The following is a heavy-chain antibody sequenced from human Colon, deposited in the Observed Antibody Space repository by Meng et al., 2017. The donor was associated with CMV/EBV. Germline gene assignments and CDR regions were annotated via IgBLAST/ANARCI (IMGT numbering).Heavy chain of an antibody. CDR2: ISYDGSNK. J-gene: IGHJ4*02. D-gene: IGHD5-24*01. V-gene: IGHV3-30*04. Sequence: GESLKISCAASGFTFSSYAMHWVRQAPGKGLEWVAVISYDGSNKYYADSVKGRFTISRDNSKSTVYLQMKSLRGEDTAVYYCVKGREGHNSYSFDLWGQGTPVTVSS. CDR3: VKGREGHNSYSFDL. CDR1: GFTFSSYA.